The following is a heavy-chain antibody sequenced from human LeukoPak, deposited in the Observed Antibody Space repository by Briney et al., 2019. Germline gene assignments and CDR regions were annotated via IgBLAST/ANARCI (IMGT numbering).Heavy chain of an antibody. D-gene: IGHD2-2*01. J-gene: IGHJ6*02. V-gene: IGHV3-21*01. CDR1: GFTFSSYS. Sequence: GGSLRLSCAASGFTFSSYSMNWVRQAPGKGLEWVSSISSSSSYIYYADLVKGRFTISRDNAKNSLYLQMNSLRAEDTAVYYCARDQGTYCSSTSCYGMDVWGQGTTVTVSS. CDR2: ISSSSSYI. CDR3: ARDQGTYCSSTSCYGMDV.